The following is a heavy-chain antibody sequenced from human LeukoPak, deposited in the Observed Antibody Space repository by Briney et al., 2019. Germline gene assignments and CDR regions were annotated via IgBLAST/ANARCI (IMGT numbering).Heavy chain of an antibody. CDR1: GWSFSGYY. Sequence: PSETLSLTCAVYGWSFSGYYWSWIRQPPGKGLEWIWQINHSGSTNYNPSLKSRVTISVDTSKHQFSLKLSSVTAADTAVYYCASPSGAPSHNCFYYGMDVWGKGTAVTVSS. CDR2: INHSGST. J-gene: IGHJ6*04. D-gene: IGHD1-26*01. CDR3: ASPSGAPSHNCFYYGMDV. V-gene: IGHV4-34*01.